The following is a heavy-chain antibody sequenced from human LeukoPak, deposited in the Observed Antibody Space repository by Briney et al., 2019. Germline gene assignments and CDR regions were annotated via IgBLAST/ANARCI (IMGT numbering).Heavy chain of an antibody. J-gene: IGHJ4*02. CDR1: GFTFSDYY. CDR2: ISHDGTNT. D-gene: IGHD3-9*01. V-gene: IGHV3-30*03. Sequence: GGSLRLSCAASGFTFSDYYMSWIRQAPGKGLEWVAAISHDGTNTHYAESVKGRFTISRDNSKNMLYLQMNSLRAEDTALYYCAETGPTDFWGQGTLVTVSS. CDR3: AETGPTDF.